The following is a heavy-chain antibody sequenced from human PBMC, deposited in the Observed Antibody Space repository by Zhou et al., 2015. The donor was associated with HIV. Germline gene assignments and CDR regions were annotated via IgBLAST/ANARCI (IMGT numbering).Heavy chain of an antibody. V-gene: IGHV3-7*01. D-gene: IGHD1-26*01. CDR3: ARDGIVGTTISKAGQYFQY. J-gene: IGHJ1*01. CDR2: LGDDGSTK. Sequence: EVQLVESGGTLVQPGGSLRLSCAASGFMFSSHWMTWVRQSPGKAPLWVARLGDDGSTKTYADSVKGRFTISSDSATSSLFLQMNSLRDEDTAIYYCARDGIVGTTISKAGQYFQYWGLGTLVTVSS. CDR1: GFMFSSHW.